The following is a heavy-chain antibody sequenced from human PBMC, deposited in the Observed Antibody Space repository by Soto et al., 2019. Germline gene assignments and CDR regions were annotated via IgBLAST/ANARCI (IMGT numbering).Heavy chain of an antibody. V-gene: IGHV3-23*01. CDR2: FSGSDGST. Sequence: GWSLRLSCASSVFTFSSYAMSWVRQAPGKGLEWVSAFSGSDGSTYYADSVKGRFTISRDNSKNTLYLQMNSLRAEDTAVYYCAKYWGSRPASAFDYWGQGTLVTVSS. CDR3: AKYWGSRPASAFDY. D-gene: IGHD7-27*01. CDR1: VFTFSSYA. J-gene: IGHJ4*02.